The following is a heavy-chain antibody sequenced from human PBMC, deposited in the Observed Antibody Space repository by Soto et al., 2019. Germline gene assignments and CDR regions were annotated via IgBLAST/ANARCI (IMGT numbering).Heavy chain of an antibody. V-gene: IGHV1-2*04. CDR3: AREGYSYDNRYYGMDV. Sequence: ASVKVSFKASGYTFTGYYMHWVRQAPGQGLEWMGWINPNSGGTNYAQKFQGWVTMTRDTSISTAYMELSRLRSDDTAVYYCAREGYSYDNRYYGMDVWGQGTTVTVSS. J-gene: IGHJ6*02. CDR2: INPNSGGT. D-gene: IGHD5-18*01. CDR1: GYTFTGYY.